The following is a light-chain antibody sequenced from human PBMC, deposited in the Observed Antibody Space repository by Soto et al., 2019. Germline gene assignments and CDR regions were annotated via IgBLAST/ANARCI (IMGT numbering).Light chain of an antibody. J-gene: IGKJ4*01. CDR1: QSVSSSY. Sequence: EIVLTQSPGTLSLSPGERATLSCRASQSVSSSYLAGYQQKPGQTPRLLIYGASSRATGIPDRFSGSGSGTDFTLTISRLEPEDFAVYYCQQYGSSPLTFGGGTKVELK. CDR2: GAS. V-gene: IGKV3-20*01. CDR3: QQYGSSPLT.